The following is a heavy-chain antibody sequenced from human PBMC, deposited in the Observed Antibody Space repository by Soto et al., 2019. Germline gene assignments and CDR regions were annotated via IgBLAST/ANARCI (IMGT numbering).Heavy chain of an antibody. CDR1: GFTFSSYG. CDR3: VMAARYSGNDYVYYYGMDV. CDR2: VWYDGGNT. Sequence: QVQLVESGGGVVQPGRSLRLSCAASGFTFSSYGMHWVRQAPGKGLEWVALVWYDGGNTYYADSVKGRFTISSDNSTNTLYLQMNSLRDEDTAVYYCVMAARYSGNDYVYYYGMDVWGQGTTVTVSS. V-gene: IGHV3-33*01. D-gene: IGHD5-12*01. J-gene: IGHJ6*02.